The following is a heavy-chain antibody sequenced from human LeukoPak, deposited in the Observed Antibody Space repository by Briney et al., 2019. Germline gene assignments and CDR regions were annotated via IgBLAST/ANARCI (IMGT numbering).Heavy chain of an antibody. Sequence: GGSLRLSCAASGFMFSSNWMSWVRLAPGKGLEWVANIKEDGTETYYVDSVKGRFTISRDNAKNSLYLQMNSLRVEDTAVYYCAKEGRSLQTYWGQGTLVTVSP. D-gene: IGHD5-24*01. V-gene: IGHV3-7*03. J-gene: IGHJ4*02. CDR2: IKEDGTET. CDR1: GFMFSSNW. CDR3: AKEGRSLQTY.